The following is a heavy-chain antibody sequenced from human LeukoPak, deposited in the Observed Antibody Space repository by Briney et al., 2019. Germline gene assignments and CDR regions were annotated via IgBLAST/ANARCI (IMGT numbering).Heavy chain of an antibody. CDR1: GGSFSGYY. Sequence: SETLSLTCAVYGGSFSGYYWSWIRQPPGKGLEWIGEINHSGSTNYNPSLKSRVTISVDTSKNQFSLKLSSVTAADTAVYYCARNGDSSGWYGAYRLFDYWGQGTLVTVSS. CDR3: ARNGDSSGWYGAYRLFDY. V-gene: IGHV4-34*01. J-gene: IGHJ4*02. D-gene: IGHD6-19*01. CDR2: INHSGST.